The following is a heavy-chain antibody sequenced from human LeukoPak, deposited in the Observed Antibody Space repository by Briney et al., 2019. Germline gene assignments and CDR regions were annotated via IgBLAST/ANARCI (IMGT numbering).Heavy chain of an antibody. CDR2: INPNSGGT. CDR3: ARRGRIAARAGWFDP. Sequence: ASVKVSCKAAGYTFTGYYIHWVRQAPGQGLELMGWINPNSGGTNYAQKFQGRVTMTRDTSISTAYMELSRLRSDDTAVSYRARRGRIAARAGWFDPWGQGTLVTVSS. V-gene: IGHV1-2*02. J-gene: IGHJ5*02. D-gene: IGHD6-6*01. CDR1: GYTFTGYY.